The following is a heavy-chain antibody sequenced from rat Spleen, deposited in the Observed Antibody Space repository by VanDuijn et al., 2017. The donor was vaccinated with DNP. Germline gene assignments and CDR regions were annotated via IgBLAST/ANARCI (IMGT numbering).Heavy chain of an antibody. CDR1: GFNFNDYW. Sequence: EVQLVASGGGIVQPGRSLKISCAASGFNFNDYWMAWVRQGPTRGLEWVASINYDGSNTYYRDSVKGRFTISRDNAKSTLSLQMDSLRSEDTATYYCAGRPPPTRGPFDYWGQGVLVTVSS. V-gene: IGHV5-7*01. D-gene: IGHD1-4*01. J-gene: IGHJ2*01. CDR3: AGRPPPTRGPFDY. CDR2: INYDGSNT.